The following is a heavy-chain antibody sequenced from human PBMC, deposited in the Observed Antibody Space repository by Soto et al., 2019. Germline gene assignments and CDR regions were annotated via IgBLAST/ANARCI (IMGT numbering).Heavy chain of an antibody. Sequence: EVQLVESGGGLVQPGGSLRLSCAASGFTVSSNYMSWVRQAPGKGLEWVSVIYSGGSTYYADSVKGRFTISRHNSKNTLYLQMNSLRAEDTAVYYSARDEGWRAFDIWGQGTMVTVSS. CDR3: ARDEGWRAFDI. D-gene: IGHD6-19*01. CDR2: IYSGGST. J-gene: IGHJ3*02. V-gene: IGHV3-53*04. CDR1: GFTVSSNY.